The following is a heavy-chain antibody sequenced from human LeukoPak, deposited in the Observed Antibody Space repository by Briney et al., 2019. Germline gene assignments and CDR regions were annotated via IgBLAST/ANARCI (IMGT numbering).Heavy chain of an antibody. CDR2: IRSKAYGGTT. V-gene: IGHV3-49*03. Sequence: GGSLRLSCTASGFTFGDYAMSWFRQAPGKGLEWVGFIRSKAYGGTTEYAASVKGRFTISRDDSKSIAYLQMNSLKTEDTAVYYCTPTYGYFKFDYWGQGTLVTVSS. D-gene: IGHD5-18*01. CDR3: TPTYGYFKFDY. J-gene: IGHJ4*02. CDR1: GFTFGDYA.